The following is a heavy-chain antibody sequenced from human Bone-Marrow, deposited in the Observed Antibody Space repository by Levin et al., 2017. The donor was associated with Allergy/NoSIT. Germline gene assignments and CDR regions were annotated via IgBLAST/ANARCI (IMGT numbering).Heavy chain of an antibody. J-gene: IGHJ3*02. Sequence: TSETLSLTCTVSGDSLSGYYWTWIRQPPGKGLEWIGYIHYSGSTNYNPSLKGRATMSVDTSKNQLSLQLSSVTAADTAVYYCARHYDYDSSLDPFDIWGQGTMVTVSS. D-gene: IGHD3-22*01. CDR2: IHYSGST. CDR3: ARHYDYDSSLDPFDI. CDR1: GDSLSGYY. V-gene: IGHV4-59*08.